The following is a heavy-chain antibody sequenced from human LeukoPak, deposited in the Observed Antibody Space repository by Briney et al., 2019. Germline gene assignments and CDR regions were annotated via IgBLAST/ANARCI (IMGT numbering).Heavy chain of an antibody. D-gene: IGHD3-22*01. J-gene: IGHJ1*01. CDR2: IDHSGTT. CDR1: GGSFSGYY. Sequence: SETLSLTCAVYGGSFSGYYWSWIRQPPGKGLEWIGEIDHSGTTNYSPSLKSRVTISVDTSRNQFSLKLNSVTAANTAVYYCARAAFYYDSGGHWGQGTLVTVSS. V-gene: IGHV4-34*01. CDR3: ARAAFYYDSGGH.